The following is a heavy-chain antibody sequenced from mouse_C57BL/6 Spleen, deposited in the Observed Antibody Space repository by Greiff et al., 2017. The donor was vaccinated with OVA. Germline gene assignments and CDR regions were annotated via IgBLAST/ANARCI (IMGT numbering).Heavy chain of an antibody. CDR1: GYTFTEYT. CDR2: FYPGGGSI. Sequence: QVQLKESGAELVKPGASVKLSCTASGYTFTEYTIHWVKQRPGQGLEWIGWFYPGGGSIKYNEKFKDKATLTADKSSSTVYMELSRLTSEDSAVYDCARHEERGYYGNYDYFDYWGQGTTLTVSS. D-gene: IGHD2-1*01. J-gene: IGHJ2*01. V-gene: IGHV1-62-2*01. CDR3: ARHEERGYYGNYDYFDY.